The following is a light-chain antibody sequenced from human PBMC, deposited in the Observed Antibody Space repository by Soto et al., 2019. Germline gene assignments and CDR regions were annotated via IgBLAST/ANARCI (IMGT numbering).Light chain of an antibody. CDR1: QSVSNF. CDR3: QQYSNWPSWT. J-gene: IGKJ1*01. V-gene: IGKV3-15*01. CDR2: GAS. Sequence: EKVMTQSPATLSMSPGERATLSCRASQSVSNFLAWYQQKPGQAPRLLIYGASTRATCVPARFSVSGSGTEFTLTISSLQSEDFEVYSCQQYSNWPSWTFGQGTKVEVK.